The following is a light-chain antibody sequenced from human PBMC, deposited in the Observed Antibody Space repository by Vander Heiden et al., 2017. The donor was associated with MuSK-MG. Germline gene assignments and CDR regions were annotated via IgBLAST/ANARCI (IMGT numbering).Light chain of an antibody. Sequence: SYELTQPPSVSVSPAQTASITCSVDRLGDKYSCENQQKPAQSHVLVIYKDSKRSAGVPGRFSGSGSGNTATLTVRGTEARDEDDYDCQAGDSSTVVFGGGTKLTVL. J-gene: IGLJ2*01. CDR2: KDS. V-gene: IGLV3-1*01. CDR1: RLGDKY. CDR3: QAGDSSTVV.